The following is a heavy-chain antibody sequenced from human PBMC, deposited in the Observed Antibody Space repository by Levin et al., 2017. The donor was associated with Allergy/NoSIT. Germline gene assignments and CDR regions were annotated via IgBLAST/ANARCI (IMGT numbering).Heavy chain of an antibody. CDR3: ARSRHRGIVVVPAARNWFDP. CDR1: GGSFSGYY. Sequence: ESLKISCAVYGGSFSGYYWSWIRQPPGKGLEWIGEINHSGSTNYNPSLKSRVTISVDTSKNQFSLKLSSVTAADTAVYYCARSRHRGIVVVPAARNWFDPWGQGTLVTVSS. J-gene: IGHJ5*02. CDR2: INHSGST. D-gene: IGHD2-2*01. V-gene: IGHV4-34*01.